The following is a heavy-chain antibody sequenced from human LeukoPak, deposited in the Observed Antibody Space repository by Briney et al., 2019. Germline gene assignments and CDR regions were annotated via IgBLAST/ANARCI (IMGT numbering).Heavy chain of an antibody. D-gene: IGHD1-26*01. V-gene: IGHV4-39*07. J-gene: IGHJ4*02. CDR1: GGSISSSNYY. CDR2: INHSGST. Sequence: QPSETLSLTCTVSGGSISSSNYYWGWIRQPPGRGLEWIGEINHSGSTNYNPSLKSRVTISVDTSKNQFSLKLSSVTAADTAVYYCARGGSPVGATNDYWGQGTLVTVSS. CDR3: ARGGSPVGATNDY.